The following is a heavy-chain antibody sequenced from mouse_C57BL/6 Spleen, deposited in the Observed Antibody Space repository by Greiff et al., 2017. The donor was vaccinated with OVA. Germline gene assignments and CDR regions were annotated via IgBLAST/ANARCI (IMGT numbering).Heavy chain of an antibody. CDR1: GFTFPAYY. CDR3: ARYPTAQATRAWFAY. V-gene: IGHV7-3*01. J-gene: IGHJ3*01. CDR2: ISHKAHGYTS. Sequence: VQLQESGGGLVQPGGSLSLSCAASGFTFPAYYMSWVRQPPGQALEWLGFISHKAHGYTSEYSASGKGRFTISRDNSQSILYLQKNALRADDSATYYCARYPTAQATRAWFAYWGQGTLVTVSA. D-gene: IGHD3-2*02.